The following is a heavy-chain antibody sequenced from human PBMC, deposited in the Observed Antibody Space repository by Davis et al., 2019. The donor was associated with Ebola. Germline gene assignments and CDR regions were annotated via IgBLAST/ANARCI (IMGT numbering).Heavy chain of an antibody. CDR1: GYTFTGYY. V-gene: IGHV1-2*06. J-gene: IGHJ4*02. Sequence: AASVKVSCKASGYTFTGYYVHWARQAPGQGLEWMGRINPKNGDTNYAQKFQGRVTMTRDTSISTAYMELTRLTSDDTAVYYCAIEYSSSSVGYFFDYWGQGTLVTVSP. D-gene: IGHD6-6*01. CDR2: INPKNGDT. CDR3: AIEYSSSSVGYFFDY.